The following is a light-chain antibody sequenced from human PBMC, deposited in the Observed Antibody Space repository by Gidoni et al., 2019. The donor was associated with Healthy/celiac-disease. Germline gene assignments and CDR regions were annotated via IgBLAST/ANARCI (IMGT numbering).Light chain of an antibody. J-gene: IGLJ2*01. Sequence: SYELTQPPSVSFSPGQTARITCSGDALPKQYAYWYQQKPGQAPVLVIYKDSERPSGIPERFSGSSSGTTGTLTISGVQAEDEADYYCQSADSSGTYVVFGGGTKLTVL. CDR1: ALPKQY. V-gene: IGLV3-25*02. CDR2: KDS. CDR3: QSADSSGTYVV.